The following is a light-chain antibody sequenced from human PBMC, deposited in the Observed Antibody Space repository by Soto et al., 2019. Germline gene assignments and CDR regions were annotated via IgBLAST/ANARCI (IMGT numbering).Light chain of an antibody. CDR3: ETWDNNSRV. Sequence: QSVLTQSSSASASLGSSVKLTCTLNSGHINYIIAWHQQQPGKAPRYLMKVEDSGSYNKGSGVPDRFSGSSSGADRYLTISNLQSEDEADYYCETWDNNSRVFGGGTKLTVL. CDR2: VEDSGSY. J-gene: IGLJ3*02. CDR1: SGHINYI. V-gene: IGLV4-60*03.